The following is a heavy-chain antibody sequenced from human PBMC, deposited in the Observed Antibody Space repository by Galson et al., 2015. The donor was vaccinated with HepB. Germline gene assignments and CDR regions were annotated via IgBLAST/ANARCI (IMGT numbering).Heavy chain of an antibody. J-gene: IGHJ4*02. CDR1: GFTFSSYA. D-gene: IGHD6-19*01. V-gene: IGHV3-23*01. CDR3: VFSFQWLGQYYLGY. Sequence: SLRLSCAASGFTFSSYAMSWVRQAPGKGLEWVSAISGSGGSTYYADSVKGRFTISRDNSKNTLYLQMNSLRAEDTAVYYCVFSFQWLGQYYLGYWGQGTLVTVSS. CDR2: ISGSGGST.